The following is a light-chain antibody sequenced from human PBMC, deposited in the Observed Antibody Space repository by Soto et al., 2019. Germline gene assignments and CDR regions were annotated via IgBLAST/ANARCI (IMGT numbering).Light chain of an antibody. J-gene: IGLJ2*01. V-gene: IGLV2-14*03. Sequence: QSVLTQPASVSGSPGQSITISCTGTRSDIGAYNFVSWCQQHPGEVPKLMLYDVNVRPSGVSNRFSGSKSGNTASLTISGLQAEDEADYYCTSWTTSTTMIFGGGTKVTVL. CDR1: RSDIGAYNF. CDR3: TSWTTSTTMI. CDR2: DVN.